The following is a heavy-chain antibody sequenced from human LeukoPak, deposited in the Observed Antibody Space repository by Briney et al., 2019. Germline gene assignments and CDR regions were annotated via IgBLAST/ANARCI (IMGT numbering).Heavy chain of an antibody. D-gene: IGHD5-18*01. CDR3: ARAVVGIRNMDV. CDR2: ISWNSGSI. V-gene: IGHV3-9*01. J-gene: IGHJ6*03. CDR1: GFTFDDYA. Sequence: PGRSLRLSCAASGFTFDDYAMHWVRQAPGKGLEWVSGISWNSGSIGYADSVKGRFTISRDNAKNSLYLQMNSLRAEDTAVYYCARAVVGIRNMDVWGKGTTVTVSS.